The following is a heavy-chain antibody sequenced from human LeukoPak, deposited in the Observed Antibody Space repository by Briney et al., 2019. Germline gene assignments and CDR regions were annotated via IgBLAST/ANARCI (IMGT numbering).Heavy chain of an antibody. CDR1: GGSLSGYY. D-gene: IGHD2-15*01. CDR2: INHSGST. Sequence: SETLSLTCAVYGGSLSGYYWSWIRQPPGKGLEWIGEINHSGSTNYNPSLKSRVTISVDTSKNQFSLKLSSVTAADTAVYYCARGGGGTWYFDYWGQGTLVTVSS. CDR3: ARGGGGTWYFDY. J-gene: IGHJ4*02. V-gene: IGHV4-34*01.